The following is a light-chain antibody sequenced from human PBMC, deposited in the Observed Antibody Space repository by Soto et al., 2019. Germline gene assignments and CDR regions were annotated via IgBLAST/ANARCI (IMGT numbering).Light chain of an antibody. CDR3: QQYTSWPPLT. J-gene: IGKJ4*01. Sequence: EIVMTQSPATLSVSPGERATLSCRASQSVSSNLAWYQQKPGQAPRLLIYGLSTRATGIQARFSGSGSGTEFNLTISSLQSEDLAVYYCQQYTSWPPLTFGGGTKVEL. CDR1: QSVSSN. V-gene: IGKV3-15*01. CDR2: GLS.